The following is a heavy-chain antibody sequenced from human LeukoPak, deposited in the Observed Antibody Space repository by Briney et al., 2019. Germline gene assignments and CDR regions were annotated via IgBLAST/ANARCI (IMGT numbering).Heavy chain of an antibody. CDR3: ARGRYNWNL. D-gene: IGHD1-7*01. V-gene: IGHV4-34*01. Sequence: SETLSLTCAVYGGSFSGYYWSWIRQPPGKGLEWIGEINHSGSTNYNPSLKSRVTISVDTSKNQFSLKLSSVTAADTAVYYCARGRYNWNLWGQGTLVPVSS. CDR1: GGSFSGYY. CDR2: INHSGST. J-gene: IGHJ4*02.